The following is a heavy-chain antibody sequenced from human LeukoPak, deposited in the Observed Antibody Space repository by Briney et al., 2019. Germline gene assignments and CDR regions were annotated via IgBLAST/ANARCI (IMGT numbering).Heavy chain of an antibody. CDR2: ISSASTYI. V-gene: IGHV3-21*01. J-gene: IGHJ4*02. Sequence: GESLRLSCAASGFTFSSYSMNWVRPAPGKGLDWVSSISSASTYIYYADSVKGRFTISRDNAKNSLYLQMNSLRAEDTAMYYCARLVWDTTMADGDIDSWGQGTLLIVSS. D-gene: IGHD5-18*01. CDR3: ARLVWDTTMADGDIDS. CDR1: GFTFSSYS.